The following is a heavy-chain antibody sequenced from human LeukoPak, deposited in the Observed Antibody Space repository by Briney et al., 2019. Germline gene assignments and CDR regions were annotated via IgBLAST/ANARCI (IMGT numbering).Heavy chain of an antibody. Sequence: SGGSLRLSCAASGFTFSSYSMNWVRQAPGKGLEWVSSISSSSSYIYYADSVKGRFTISRDNAKNSLYLQMNSLRAEDTAVYYCASGVGATRIDYWGQGTLVTVSS. CDR1: GFTFSSYS. V-gene: IGHV3-21*01. D-gene: IGHD1-26*01. CDR3: ASGVGATRIDY. CDR2: ISSSSSYI. J-gene: IGHJ4*02.